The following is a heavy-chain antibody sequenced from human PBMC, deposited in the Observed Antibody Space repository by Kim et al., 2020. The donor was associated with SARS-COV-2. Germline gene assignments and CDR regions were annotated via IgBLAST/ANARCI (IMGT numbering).Heavy chain of an antibody. J-gene: IGHJ5*02. CDR1: GYSITTVSYY. CDR2: IYHTGST. D-gene: IGHD3-10*01. V-gene: IGHV4-39*01. CDR3: VRAWFGELFPGCFDP. Sequence: SETLSLTCSVSGYSITTVSYYWGWIRQSPGKGLEWIGSIYHTGSTYYNPSLKSRVTLSVDTSKNQFSLHMNSVTAADTAVYYFVRAWFGELFPGCFDPWG.